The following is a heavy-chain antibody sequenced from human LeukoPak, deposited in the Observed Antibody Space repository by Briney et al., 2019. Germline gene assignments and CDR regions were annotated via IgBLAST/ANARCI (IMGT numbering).Heavy chain of an antibody. CDR3: ARGESSSWYD. V-gene: IGHV3-74*01. J-gene: IGHJ4*02. D-gene: IGHD6-13*01. CDR1: GFNFRSYR. CDR2: MNSDGSSI. Sequence: PGGSLRLSCAASGFNFRSYRMHWVRQGPGKGLVWVSGMNSDGSSIVYADSVKGRFTISRDNANNTLYLQMNSLRAEDTAVYYCARGESSSWYDWGQGTLVTVPS.